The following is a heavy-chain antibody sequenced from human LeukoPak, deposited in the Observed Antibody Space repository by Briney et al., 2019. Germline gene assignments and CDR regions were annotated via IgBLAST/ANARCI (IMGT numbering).Heavy chain of an antibody. CDR2: INHSGST. J-gene: IGHJ4*02. D-gene: IGHD3-22*01. Sequence: SETLSLTCAVYGGSFSGYYWSWIRRPPGKGLEWIGEINHSGSTNYNPSLKSRVTISVDTSKNQFSLKLSSVTAADTAVYYCARAGLYYDSSGYYDYWGQGTLVTVSS. CDR1: GGSFSGYY. CDR3: ARAGLYYDSSGYYDY. V-gene: IGHV4-34*01.